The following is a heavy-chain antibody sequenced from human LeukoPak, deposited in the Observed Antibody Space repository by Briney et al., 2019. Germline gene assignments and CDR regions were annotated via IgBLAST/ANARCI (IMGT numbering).Heavy chain of an antibody. J-gene: IGHJ6*03. Sequence: SETLSLTCTVSGYSISSGYYWGWIRQPPGKGLEWIGSIYHSGSTYYNPSLKSRVTISVDTSKNQFSLKLSSVTAADTAVYYCARAGRIMITFGARDYYMDVWGKGTTVTVSS. V-gene: IGHV4-38-2*02. CDR3: ARAGRIMITFGARDYYMDV. CDR1: GYSISSGYY. D-gene: IGHD3-16*01. CDR2: IYHSGST.